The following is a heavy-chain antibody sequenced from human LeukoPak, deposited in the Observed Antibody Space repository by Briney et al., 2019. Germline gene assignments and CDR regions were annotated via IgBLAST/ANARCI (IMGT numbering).Heavy chain of an antibody. V-gene: IGHV3-30-3*01. J-gene: IGHJ4*02. Sequence: GGSLRLSCAASGFTFSNDWMSWVRQAPGKGLEWVAVISYDGSHKYCADSVKGRFTISRDNSKNTLYLQINSLRAEDTAVYYCTRGLGKYCSGGSCYSTVGFDYWGQGTLVTVSS. CDR2: ISYDGSHK. CDR1: GFTFSNDW. CDR3: TRGLGKYCSGGSCYSTVGFDY. D-gene: IGHD2-15*01.